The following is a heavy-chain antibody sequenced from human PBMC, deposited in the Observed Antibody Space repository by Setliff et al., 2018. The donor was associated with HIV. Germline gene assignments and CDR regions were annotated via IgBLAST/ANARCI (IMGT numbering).Heavy chain of an antibody. D-gene: IGHD5-12*01. CDR2: IYHSGTT. CDR3: ARIRDGYNYVDY. CDR1: GYSISSGYY. J-gene: IGHJ4*02. V-gene: IGHV4-38-2*01. Sequence: PSETLSLTCAVSGYSISSGYYRGWIRQPPGKGLEWVGSIYHSGTTYYNPSLKSRVTISVDTSKNQFSLKLNSVTAADTAVYYCARIRDGYNYVDYWGQGTLVTVSS.